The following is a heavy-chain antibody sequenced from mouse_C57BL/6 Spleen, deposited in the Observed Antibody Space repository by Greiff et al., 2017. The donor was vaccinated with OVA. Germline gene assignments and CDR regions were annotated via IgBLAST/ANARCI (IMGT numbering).Heavy chain of an antibody. J-gene: IGHJ3*01. CDR1: GFTFSSYT. Sequence: EVKLMESGGGLVKPGGSLKLSCAASGFTFSSYTMSWVRQTPEKRLEWVATISGGGGNTYYPDSVKGRFTISRDNAKNTLYLQMSSLRSEDTALYYCARQRYDYDTRAFAYWGQGTLVTVSA. V-gene: IGHV5-9*01. D-gene: IGHD2-4*01. CDR2: ISGGGGNT. CDR3: ARQRYDYDTRAFAY.